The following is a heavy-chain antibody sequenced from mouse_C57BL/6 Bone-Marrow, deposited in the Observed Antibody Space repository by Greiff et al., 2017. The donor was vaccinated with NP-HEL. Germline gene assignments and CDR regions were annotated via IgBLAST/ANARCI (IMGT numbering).Heavy chain of an antibody. CDR3: AREGWLLVDY. J-gene: IGHJ2*01. V-gene: IGHV1-64*01. CDR2: IHPNSGST. Sequence: QVQLQQPGAELVKPGASVKLSCKASGYTFTSYWMHWVKQRPGQGLEWIGMIHPNSGSTNYNEKFKSKATLTVDKSSSTAYMQISSLTSEDSAVYYCAREGWLLVDYWGQGTTLTVSS. CDR1: GYTFTSYW. D-gene: IGHD2-3*01.